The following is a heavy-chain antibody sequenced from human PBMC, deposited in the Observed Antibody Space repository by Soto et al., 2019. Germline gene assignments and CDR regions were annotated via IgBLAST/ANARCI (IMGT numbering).Heavy chain of an antibody. Sequence: TLSLTCTVSGGSISSSSYYWGWIRQPPGKGLEWIGSIYYSGSTYYNPSLKSRVTISVDTSKNQFSLKLSSVTAADTAVYYCASALRFLEWFDFDYWGQGTLVTVSS. V-gene: IGHV4-39*01. CDR3: ASALRFLEWFDFDY. D-gene: IGHD3-3*01. J-gene: IGHJ4*02. CDR2: IYYSGST. CDR1: GGSISSSSYY.